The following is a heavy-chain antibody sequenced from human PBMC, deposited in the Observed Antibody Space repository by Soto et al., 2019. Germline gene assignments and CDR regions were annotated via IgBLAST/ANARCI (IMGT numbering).Heavy chain of an antibody. CDR2: IYHSGST. D-gene: IGHD4-17*01. CDR1: GGSISSGGYY. V-gene: IGHV4-30-2*01. CDR3: ARAHYGDYGYGMDV. Sequence: SETLSLTCTVSGGSISSGGYYWSWIRQHPGKGLEWIGYIYHSGSTYYNPSLKSRVTISVDRSKNQFSLKLSSVTAADTAVYYCARAHYGDYGYGMDVWGQGTTVTVSS. J-gene: IGHJ6*02.